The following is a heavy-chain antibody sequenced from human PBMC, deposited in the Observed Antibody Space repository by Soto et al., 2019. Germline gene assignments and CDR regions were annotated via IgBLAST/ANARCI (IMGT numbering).Heavy chain of an antibody. D-gene: IGHD3-3*01. V-gene: IGHV3-74*01. CDR1: GLPVSDYL. CDR2: IKSDGTT. J-gene: IGHJ6*02. CDR3: AKDRGEEGLKFLEWFGGMDV. Sequence: GSLRLSYASSGLPVSDYLMNWVRQAPGKGLVWVSHIKSDGTTSYADSVEGRFTVSRDDAKNTFYLQMNSLRAEDTAVYYCAKDRGEEGLKFLEWFGGMDVWGHGTTVT.